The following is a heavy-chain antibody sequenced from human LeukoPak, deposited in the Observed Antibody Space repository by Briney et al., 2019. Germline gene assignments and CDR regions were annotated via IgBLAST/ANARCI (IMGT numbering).Heavy chain of an antibody. CDR3: ARDGRKWELLLSPAGFDY. CDR1: RFTFSSYW. D-gene: IGHD1-26*01. CDR2: INTDGSST. V-gene: IGHV3-74*01. Sequence: GGSLRLSCAASRFTFSSYWMHWVRQAPGKGLVWVSRINTDGSSTSYADSVKGRFTISRGNAKNTLYLQMNSLRAEDTAVYYCARDGRKWELLLSPAGFDYWGQGTLVTVSS. J-gene: IGHJ4*02.